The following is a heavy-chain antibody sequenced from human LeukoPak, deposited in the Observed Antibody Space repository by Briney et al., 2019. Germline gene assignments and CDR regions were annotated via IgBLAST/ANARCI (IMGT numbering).Heavy chain of an antibody. Sequence: GESLKISCEASGYRFPSYWIGWLRQMPGKGLEWMGIIYPGDSDTKYSPSFQGQVTISVDRSISTAYLQWNSLQASDTAVYFCARLSGYYDSTTGYIDYWGQGILVTVSS. J-gene: IGHJ4*02. D-gene: IGHD3-22*01. CDR3: ARLSGYYDSTTGYIDY. CDR1: GYRFPSYW. V-gene: IGHV5-51*01. CDR2: IYPGDSDT.